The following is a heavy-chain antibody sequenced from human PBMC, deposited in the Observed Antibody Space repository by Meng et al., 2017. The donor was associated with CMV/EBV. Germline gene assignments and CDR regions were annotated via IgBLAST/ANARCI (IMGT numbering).Heavy chain of an antibody. CDR3: AKRRTGDSSGDDY. D-gene: IGHD6-25*01. CDR1: GFSFSSYA. CDR2: ISGSGGST. V-gene: IGHV3-23*01. Sequence: GGSLRLSCAASGFSFSSYAMSWVRQAPGKGLEWVSTISGSGGSTYYADSVKGRFTISRDNSKNALYLQMNSLRAEDTAVYYCAKRRTGDSSGDDYWGQGTLVTVSS. J-gene: IGHJ4*02.